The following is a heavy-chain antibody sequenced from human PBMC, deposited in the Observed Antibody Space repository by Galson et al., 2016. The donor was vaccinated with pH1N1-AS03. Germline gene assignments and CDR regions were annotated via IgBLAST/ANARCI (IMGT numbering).Heavy chain of an antibody. CDR2: IYLRGST. J-gene: IGHJ6*02. D-gene: IGHD2/OR15-2a*01. V-gene: IGHV4-4*02. CDR1: GDSVSGGHW. Sequence: LSLTCAVSGDSVSGGHWWTWVRQSPGKGLEWIGYIYLRGSTDYNPSLADRVIISADRSTNDFSLTLSSVTAADTAVYYCARVLTPGYFHTMDAWGRGTTVTVSS. CDR3: ARVLTPGYFHTMDA.